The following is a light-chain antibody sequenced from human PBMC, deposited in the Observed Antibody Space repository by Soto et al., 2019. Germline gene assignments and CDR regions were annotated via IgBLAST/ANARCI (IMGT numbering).Light chain of an antibody. CDR2: SNN. CDR1: SSNIGSNT. V-gene: IGLV1-44*01. CDR3: AAWDDSLKGWV. J-gene: IGLJ3*02. Sequence: QSVLTQPPSASGTPGQRVTISCSGSSSNIGSNTVNWYQQLPGTAPKLLIYSNNQRPPGVPDRFSGSKSGTSASLAISGLQSEDEADYYCAAWDDSLKGWVFGGGTKLTVL.